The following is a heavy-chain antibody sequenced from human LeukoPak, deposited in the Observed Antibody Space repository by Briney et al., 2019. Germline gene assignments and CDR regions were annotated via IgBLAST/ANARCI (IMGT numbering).Heavy chain of an antibody. CDR1: GFTFSSYS. J-gene: IGHJ4*02. D-gene: IGHD3-22*01. CDR3: ATDMEYYYDSSGYASFDY. V-gene: IGHV3-21*01. CDR2: ISSSSSYI. Sequence: GGSLRLSCAASGFTFSSYSMNWVRQAPGKGLEWVSSISSSSSYIYYADSVKGRFTISRDNAKNSLYLQMNSLRAEDTAVYYCATDMEYYYDSSGYASFDYWGQGTLVTVSS.